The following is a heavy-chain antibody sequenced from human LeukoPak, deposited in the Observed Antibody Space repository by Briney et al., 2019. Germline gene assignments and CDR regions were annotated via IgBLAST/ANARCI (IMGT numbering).Heavy chain of an antibody. CDR1: GFTFSSYE. Sequence: GGSLRLSCAASGFTFSSYEMNWVRQAPGKGLEWVSYISSSGSTIYYADSVKGRFTISGDNAKNSLFLQMNSLRAEDTAVYYCARVFIGDYGDYQFDYWGQGTLVTVSS. CDR2: ISSSGSTI. CDR3: ARVFIGDYGDYQFDY. J-gene: IGHJ4*02. D-gene: IGHD4-17*01. V-gene: IGHV3-48*03.